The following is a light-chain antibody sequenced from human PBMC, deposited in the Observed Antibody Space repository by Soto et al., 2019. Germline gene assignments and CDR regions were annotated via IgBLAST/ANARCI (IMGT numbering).Light chain of an antibody. CDR1: SSNIGAGYD. Sequence: QSVLTQPPSVSGAPGQKVTISCTGSSSNIGAGYDVNWYHQLPGTAPKLLIHGNSNRPSGVPDRFSGSKSGTSASLAITGLQAEDEADYLCQSYDSSLSGYVFGTGTKVNVL. J-gene: IGLJ1*01. CDR3: QSYDSSLSGYV. CDR2: GNS. V-gene: IGLV1-40*01.